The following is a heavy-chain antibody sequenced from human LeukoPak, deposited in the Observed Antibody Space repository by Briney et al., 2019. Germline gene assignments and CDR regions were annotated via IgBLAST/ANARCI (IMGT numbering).Heavy chain of an antibody. CDR2: ISGSGGST. CDR1: GFTFSSYA. J-gene: IGHJ4*02. D-gene: IGHD5-18*01. CDR3: ARDMGYGYWVVDY. Sequence: GGSLRLSCAASGFTFSSYAMSWVRQAPGKGLEWVSAISGSGGSTYYADSVKGRFTISRDNSKNTLYLQMSSLRSEDTAVYYCARDMGYGYWVVDYWGQGTLVTVSS. V-gene: IGHV3-23*01.